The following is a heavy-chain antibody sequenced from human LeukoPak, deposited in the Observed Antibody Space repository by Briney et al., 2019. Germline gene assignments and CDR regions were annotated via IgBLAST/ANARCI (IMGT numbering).Heavy chain of an antibody. CDR3: ARGTRYYDSGSYPYYNYYMDV. CDR2: IYYYGST. CDR1: GGSVTSSTFY. D-gene: IGHD3-10*01. Sequence: PSETLSLTCTVSGGSVTSSTFYWGWIRQPPGRGLEWIGSIYYYGSTYYNPSLKSRVTISVDTSKNHFSLKLSSVAAADTAVYYCARGTRYYDSGSYPYYNYYMDVWDKGTTVTVSS. V-gene: IGHV4-39*02. J-gene: IGHJ6*03.